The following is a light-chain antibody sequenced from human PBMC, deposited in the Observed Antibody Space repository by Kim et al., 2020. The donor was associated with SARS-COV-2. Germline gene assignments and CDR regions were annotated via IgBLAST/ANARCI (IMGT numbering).Light chain of an antibody. CDR1: QSVNVK. V-gene: IGKV3-15*01. CDR3: QQYNNWPLS. Sequence: VSPEERATLSCRASQSVNVKLAWYQQKPDQAPRLLIYDASTRATGIPARFSGSGSGTEFTLTISGLQSEDFAVYYCQQYNNWPLSFGGGTKVDIK. J-gene: IGKJ4*01. CDR2: DAS.